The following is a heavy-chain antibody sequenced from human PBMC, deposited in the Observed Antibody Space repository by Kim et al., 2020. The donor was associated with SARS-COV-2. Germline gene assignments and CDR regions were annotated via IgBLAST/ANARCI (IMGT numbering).Heavy chain of an antibody. D-gene: IGHD3-10*01. V-gene: IGHV4-39*01. CDR1: GGSISSSSYY. CDR2: IYYSGST. J-gene: IGHJ6*02. CDR3: ARTHVLLWFGAIIPGPHMDV. Sequence: SETLSLTCTVSGGSISSSSYYWGWIRQPPGKGLEWIGSIYYSGSTYYNPSLKSRVTISVDTSKNQFSLKLSSVTAADTAVYYCARTHVLLWFGAIIPGPHMDVWGQGTTVTVSS.